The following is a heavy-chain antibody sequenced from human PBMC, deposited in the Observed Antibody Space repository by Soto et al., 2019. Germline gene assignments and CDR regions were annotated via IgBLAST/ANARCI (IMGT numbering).Heavy chain of an antibody. J-gene: IGHJ1*01. CDR2: VSPKSGNT. CDR3: ARGRTVSSIGPLLV. V-gene: IGHV1-18*01. D-gene: IGHD1-1*01. Sequence: QIQLVQSGAEVKKPGASVKVSCKASGYNFFDYGVSWVRQAPGQGLEWMGWVSPKSGNTDYARKVQDRVTMTTDISTSTAYMELRALISDDTGVYYCARGRTVSSIGPLLVWGPGTLVSVSS. CDR1: GYNFFDYG.